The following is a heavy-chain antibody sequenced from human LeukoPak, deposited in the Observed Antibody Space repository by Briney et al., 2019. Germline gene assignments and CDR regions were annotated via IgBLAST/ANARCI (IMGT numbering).Heavy chain of an antibody. J-gene: IGHJ5*02. D-gene: IGHD6-19*01. Sequence: PSETLSLTCTVSGGSIRSGGYYWSWFRQHPGRGLEWIGEIYHSGSTNYNPSLKSRVTISVDRSKNQFSLKLSSVTAADTAVYYCARGPRSSWFDPWGQGTLVTVSS. CDR2: IYHSGST. CDR1: GGSIRSGGYY. V-gene: IGHV4-30-2*01. CDR3: ARGPRSSWFDP.